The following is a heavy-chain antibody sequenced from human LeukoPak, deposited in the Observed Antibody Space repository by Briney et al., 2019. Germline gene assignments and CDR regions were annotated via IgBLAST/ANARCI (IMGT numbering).Heavy chain of an antibody. CDR2: IKQDGSER. D-gene: IGHD6-19*01. V-gene: IGHV3-7*01. J-gene: IGHJ3*02. CDR3: ARYGNGAWLAHYSFDI. Sequence: GGSLRLSCAASGFPLSNYWMSWVRQAPGKGLEWVANIKQDGSERYYVDSVKGRFAISRDNAENSLYLQMNSLRAEDTAVYYCARYGNGAWLAHYSFDIWGQGTMVTVSS. CDR1: GFPLSNYW.